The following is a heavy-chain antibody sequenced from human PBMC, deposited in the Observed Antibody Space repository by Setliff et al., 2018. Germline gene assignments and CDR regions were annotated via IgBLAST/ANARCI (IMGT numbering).Heavy chain of an antibody. D-gene: IGHD1-26*01. CDR2: INPSGGST. CDR1: GYTFGAHY. CDR3: ARGRIGSTWTGDY. J-gene: IGHJ4*02. Sequence: ASVKVSCKASGYTFGAHYMHWVRQAPGQGLEWMGIINPSGGSTSYAQKFQDRVTMTRDTSITTAYMELSSLRSDDRAIYYCARGRIGSTWTGDYWGPGTLVTVSS. V-gene: IGHV1-46*01.